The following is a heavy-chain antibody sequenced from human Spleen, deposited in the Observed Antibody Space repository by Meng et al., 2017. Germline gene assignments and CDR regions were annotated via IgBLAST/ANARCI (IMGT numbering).Heavy chain of an antibody. CDR2: IGGGGGT. Sequence: GESLKISCAASGFTFNNYAMTWVRQSPGKGLEWVSAIGGGGGTDYADSVKGRFTISRDNSENTLFLQMNSLRPEDTAIYYCAKVPDWNAPFDYWGQGMMVTVSS. V-gene: IGHV3-23*01. D-gene: IGHD1-1*01. J-gene: IGHJ4*02. CDR3: AKVPDWNAPFDY. CDR1: GFTFNNYA.